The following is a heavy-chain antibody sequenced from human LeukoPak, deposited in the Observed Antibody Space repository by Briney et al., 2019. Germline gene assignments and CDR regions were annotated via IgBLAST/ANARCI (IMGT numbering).Heavy chain of an antibody. CDR3: ARDWRRGPLEELDY. Sequence: GASVKVSCKASGGTFSSYAISWVRQAPGQGLEWMARIIPIFGTANYAQKFQGRVTITTDESTSTAYMELSSLRSEDTAVYYCARDWRRGPLEELDYWGQGTLVTVSS. CDR2: IIPIFGTA. D-gene: IGHD3-10*01. CDR1: GGTFSSYA. J-gene: IGHJ4*02. V-gene: IGHV1-69*05.